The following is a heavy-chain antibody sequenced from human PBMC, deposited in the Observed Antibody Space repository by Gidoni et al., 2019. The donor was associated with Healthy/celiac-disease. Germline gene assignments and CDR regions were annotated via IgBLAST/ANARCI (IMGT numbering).Heavy chain of an antibody. CDR2: IYTSGST. D-gene: IGHD6-19*01. V-gene: IGHV4-61*02. CDR3: ARQDRQLGSGWYWGY. J-gene: IGHJ4*02. CDR1: GGSISSGSYY. Sequence: QVQLQESGPGLVKPSQTLSLTCTVSGGSISSGSYYWSWLRQPAGKGLEWIGRIYTSGSTNYNPSLKSRVTISVDTSKNQFSLKLSSVTAADTAVYYCARQDRQLGSGWYWGYWGQGTLVTVSS.